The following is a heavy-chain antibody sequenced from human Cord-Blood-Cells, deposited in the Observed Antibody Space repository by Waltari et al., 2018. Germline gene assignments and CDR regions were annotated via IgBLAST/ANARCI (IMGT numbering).Heavy chain of an antibody. V-gene: IGHV3-21*01. CDR1: GFTFSSYS. Sequence: EVQLVESGGGLVKPGGSLRRYCAASGFTFSSYSMNGVRQAPGKGLEWVSSISSSSSYIYYADSVKGRFTISRDNAKNALYLQLNSLRAEDTAVYYCARDDVFDYWGQGTLVTVSS. CDR2: ISSSSSYI. J-gene: IGHJ4*02. CDR3: ARDDVFDY.